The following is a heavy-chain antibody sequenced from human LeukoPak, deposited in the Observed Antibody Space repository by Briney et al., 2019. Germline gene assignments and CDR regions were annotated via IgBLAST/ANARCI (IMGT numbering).Heavy chain of an antibody. D-gene: IGHD3-3*01. J-gene: IGHJ6*02. V-gene: IGHV4-59*12. CDR1: GGSISSYY. Sequence: KPSETLSLTCTDSGGSISSYYWSWIRPPPGKGLEWIGYIYYSGSTNYNPSLKRRVTISVDTSKNQFSLKLSSVTAADTAVYYCARGSSYDFWSGYYRYDYYYYYGMDVWGQGTTVTVSS. CDR3: ARGSSYDFWSGYYRYDYYYYYGMDV. CDR2: IYYSGST.